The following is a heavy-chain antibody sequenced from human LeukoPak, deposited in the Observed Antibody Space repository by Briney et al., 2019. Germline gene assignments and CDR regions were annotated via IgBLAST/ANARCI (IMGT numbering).Heavy chain of an antibody. D-gene: IGHD1-26*01. CDR2: INKDGGEK. Sequence: GGSLRLSCAASGFTFSSYWMSWVRQAPGKGMEWVANINKDGGEKYYVDSVKGRFTISRDNAKNSLYLQMNSLRADDTAVYYCVKDSPPRYSGSPPAYWGQGTLVTVPS. CDR1: GFTFSSYW. J-gene: IGHJ4*02. V-gene: IGHV3-7*03. CDR3: VKDSPPRYSGSPPAY.